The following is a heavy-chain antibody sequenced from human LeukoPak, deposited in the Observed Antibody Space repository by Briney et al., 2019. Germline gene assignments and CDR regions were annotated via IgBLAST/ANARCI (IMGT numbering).Heavy chain of an antibody. CDR1: GFTFSSYT. V-gene: IGHV3-21*01. D-gene: IGHD6-6*01. CDR2: ISSSSSYM. Sequence: GGSLRLSCAASGFTFSSYTMNWVRQAPGKGLEWVSSISSSSSYMYYADSVKGRFIISRDNAKNSLYLQMNSLRGDDTAVYYCASLRSSSSQDYWGQGALVTVSS. J-gene: IGHJ4*02. CDR3: ASLRSSSSQDY.